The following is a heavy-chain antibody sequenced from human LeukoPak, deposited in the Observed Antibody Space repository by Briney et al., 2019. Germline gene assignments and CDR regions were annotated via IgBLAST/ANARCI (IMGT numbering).Heavy chain of an antibody. Sequence: GGSLRLSCVASGFTFSSYAMSWVRQAPGKGLEWVSAISGSGGSTYYADSVRGRSTISRDNSKNMLYLQMNSLRAEDTAVYYCAKDRGDYVHYYYAMDVWGQGTTVTVSS. CDR3: AKDRGDYVHYYYAMDV. CDR2: ISGSGGST. V-gene: IGHV3-23*01. D-gene: IGHD4-17*01. J-gene: IGHJ6*02. CDR1: GFTFSSYA.